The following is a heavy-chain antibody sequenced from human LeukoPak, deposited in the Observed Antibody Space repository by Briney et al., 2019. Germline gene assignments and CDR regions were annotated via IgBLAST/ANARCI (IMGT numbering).Heavy chain of an antibody. J-gene: IGHJ4*02. V-gene: IGHV3-23*01. CDR2: INESGGSA. CDR1: GFTFRSYA. Sequence: GGSLRLSCAASGFTFRSYAMSWVRQLPGKGLEWLSYINESGGSAYYADSVKGRLVISRDNSKNSLYLEINSLRAEDTAIYYCVTYDYVWGRYRLAQSDYWGQGTLVTVSS. D-gene: IGHD3-16*02. CDR3: VTYDYVWGRYRLAQSDY.